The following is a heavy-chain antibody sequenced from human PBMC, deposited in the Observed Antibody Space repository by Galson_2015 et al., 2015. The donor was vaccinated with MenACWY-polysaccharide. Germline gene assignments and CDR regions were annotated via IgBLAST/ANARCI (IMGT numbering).Heavy chain of an antibody. V-gene: IGHV3-23*01. D-gene: IGHD6-13*01. CDR2: SGSGGGL. CDR3: AKVGPRSSWTMGVDY. CDR1: GFSFSAYG. Sequence: LRLSCAASGFSFSAYGMTWVRPAPGRGLAWVSGSGSGGGLYYADSVKGRFTVSRDNSKNTLYLQMNNLRAEDTAIYYCAKVGPRSSWTMGVDYWGQGTLVTASS. J-gene: IGHJ4*02.